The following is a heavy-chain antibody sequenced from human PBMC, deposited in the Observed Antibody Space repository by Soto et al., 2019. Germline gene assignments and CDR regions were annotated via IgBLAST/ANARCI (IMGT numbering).Heavy chain of an antibody. Sequence: QVHLVQSGAEVKKPGASVKVSCKASGYTFTNYDINWVRQAPGQGLGWMGWISTYTGNTNYAQKLQGRVTMTTDTSTSTAYRELRSLRSDDTAVYYCARGYYYGSGRPTPGGMDVWGQGTTVTVSS. J-gene: IGHJ6*02. CDR3: ARGYYYGSGRPTPGGMDV. CDR2: ISTYTGNT. V-gene: IGHV1-18*01. CDR1: GYTFTNYD. D-gene: IGHD3-10*01.